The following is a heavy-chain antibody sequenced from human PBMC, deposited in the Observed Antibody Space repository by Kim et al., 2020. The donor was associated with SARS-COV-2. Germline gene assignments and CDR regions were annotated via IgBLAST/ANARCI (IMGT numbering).Heavy chain of an antibody. D-gene: IGHD4-17*01. Sequence: GGSLRLSCAASGFTFSSYGMHWVRQAPGKGLEWVAVISYDGSNKYYADSVKGRFTISRDNSKNTLYLQMNSLRAEDTAVYYCAKDRSMTNNYYYYYMDVWGKGTTVTVSS. CDR2: ISYDGSNK. CDR3: AKDRSMTNNYYYYYMDV. V-gene: IGHV3-30*18. J-gene: IGHJ6*03. CDR1: GFTFSSYG.